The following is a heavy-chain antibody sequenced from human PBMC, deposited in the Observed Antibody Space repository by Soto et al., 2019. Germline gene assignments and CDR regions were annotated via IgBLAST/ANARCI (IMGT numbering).Heavy chain of an antibody. Sequence: SETLSLTCTVSGGSISSYYWSWIRQPPGKGLEWIGYIYYSGSTNYNPSLKSRVTISVDTSKNQFSLKLSSVTAADTAVYYCARVTVQDGYRTAKAYYFDYWGQGTLVTLSS. CDR3: ARVTVQDGYRTAKAYYFDY. D-gene: IGHD5-12*01. V-gene: IGHV4-59*01. CDR1: GGSISSYY. J-gene: IGHJ4*02. CDR2: IYYSGST.